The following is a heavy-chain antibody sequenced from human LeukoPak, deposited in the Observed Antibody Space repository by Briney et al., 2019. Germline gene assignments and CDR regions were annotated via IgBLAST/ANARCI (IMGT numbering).Heavy chain of an antibody. V-gene: IGHV3-20*04. CDR1: EITFRKYW. J-gene: IGHJ3*02. CDR3: ARVTSSGWYGNPKNAFDI. Sequence: PGGSLRLSCAASEITFRKYWMHWVRQAPGKGLVWVSSINWNGGSTGYADSVKGRFTISRDNAKNSLYLQMNSLRAEDTALYYCARVTSSGWYGNPKNAFDIWGQGTMVTVSS. CDR2: INWNGGST. D-gene: IGHD6-19*01.